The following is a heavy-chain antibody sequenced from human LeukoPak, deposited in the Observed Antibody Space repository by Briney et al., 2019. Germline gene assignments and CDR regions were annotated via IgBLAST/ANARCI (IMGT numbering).Heavy chain of an antibody. Sequence: SETLSLTCTVSGGSISSYYWSWIRQPPGKGLEWIGYIYYSGSTNYNPSLKSRVTVSVDTSKNQFSLKLSSVTAADTAVYYCARGAVAGPFDYWGQGTLVTVSS. CDR1: GGSISSYY. V-gene: IGHV4-59*01. J-gene: IGHJ4*02. D-gene: IGHD6-19*01. CDR3: ARGAVAGPFDY. CDR2: IYYSGST.